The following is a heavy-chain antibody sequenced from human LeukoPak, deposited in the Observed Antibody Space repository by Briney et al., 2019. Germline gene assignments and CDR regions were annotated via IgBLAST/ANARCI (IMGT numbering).Heavy chain of an antibody. J-gene: IGHJ4*02. Sequence: SETLSLTCTVSGYSISSAYYWGWIRQPPGKGLEWIGSIYHSGSTYYNPSLKSRVTISVDTSKNQFSLKLSSVTAADTAVYYCARSRVYYYGSGSYYNDYWGQGTLVTVSS. D-gene: IGHD3-10*01. CDR3: ARSRVYYYGSGSYYNDY. CDR1: GYSISSAYY. V-gene: IGHV4-38-2*02. CDR2: IYHSGST.